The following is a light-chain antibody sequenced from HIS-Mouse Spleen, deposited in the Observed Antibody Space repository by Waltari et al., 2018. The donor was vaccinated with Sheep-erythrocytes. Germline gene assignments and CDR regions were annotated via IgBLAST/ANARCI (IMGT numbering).Light chain of an antibody. V-gene: IGLV2-11*01. CDR1: SSDVGGYNY. Sequence: QSALTQPRSVSGSPGQSVTISCTGTSSDVGGYNYVSWYQQHPGKAPKLMIYDGSKRPSGVPVRFSGSKSGNTASLTISGLQAEDEADYYCCSYAGSYTWVFGGGTKLTVL. CDR3: CSYAGSYTWV. J-gene: IGLJ3*02. CDR2: DGS.